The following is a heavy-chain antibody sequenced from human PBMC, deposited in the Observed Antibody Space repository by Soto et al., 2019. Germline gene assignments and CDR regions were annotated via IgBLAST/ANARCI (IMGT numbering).Heavy chain of an antibody. V-gene: IGHV3-23*01. Sequence: PGGSLRLSCAASGFSFASYSMSWVRQAPGKTLEWVSTISGSGAATYYADSVKGRFTISRDNSKNTLYLQVISLRDEDTAVYYCAKAHIGAMAPFDSWGQGTMVTVYS. CDR1: GFSFASYS. CDR3: AKAHIGAMAPFDS. J-gene: IGHJ4*02. D-gene: IGHD2-8*01. CDR2: ISGSGAAT.